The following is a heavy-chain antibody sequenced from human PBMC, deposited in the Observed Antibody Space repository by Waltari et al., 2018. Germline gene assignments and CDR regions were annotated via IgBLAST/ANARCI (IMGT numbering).Heavy chain of an antibody. D-gene: IGHD3-10*01. CDR2: INQDGSGT. CDR3: ARDRGWGWLDP. J-gene: IGHJ5*02. CDR1: GFPFSSHW. Sequence: EVQLVESGGGLVQPGGSLRLSCAASGFPFSSHWMNWVRQAPGKGREGVALINQDGSGTYYVDSLKGRFTISRDNAKNSLYLQMNSLRVEDTAIYYCARDRGWGWLDPWGQGTLVTVSS. V-gene: IGHV3-7*01.